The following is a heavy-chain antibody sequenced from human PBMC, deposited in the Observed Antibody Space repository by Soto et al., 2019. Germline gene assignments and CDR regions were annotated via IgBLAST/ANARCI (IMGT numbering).Heavy chain of an antibody. V-gene: IGHV3-30-3*01. J-gene: IGHJ4*02. CDR2: ISYDGSNK. CDR3: ARDYGDYVGLDY. CDR1: GFTFSSYA. D-gene: IGHD4-17*01. Sequence: QVQLVESGGGVVQPGRSLRLSCAASGFTFSSYAMHWVRQAQGKGLEWVAVISYDGSNKYYADSVKGRFTISRDNSKNTLYLQMNSLRAEDTAVYYCARDYGDYVGLDYWGQGTLVTVSS.